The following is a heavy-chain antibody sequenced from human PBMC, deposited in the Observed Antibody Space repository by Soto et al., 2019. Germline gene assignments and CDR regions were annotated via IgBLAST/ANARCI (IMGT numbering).Heavy chain of an antibody. D-gene: IGHD6-13*01. CDR1: GYSFTSYW. CDR3: ARTSAAGKYYYGMDV. J-gene: IGHJ6*02. V-gene: IGHV5-51*01. Sequence: GESLKISGKGSGYSFTSYWIGWLRQMPGKGLEWMGIIYPGDSDTRYSPSFQGQVTISADKSISTAYLQWSSLKASDTAMYYCARTSAAGKYYYGMDVWGQGTTVTVSS. CDR2: IYPGDSDT.